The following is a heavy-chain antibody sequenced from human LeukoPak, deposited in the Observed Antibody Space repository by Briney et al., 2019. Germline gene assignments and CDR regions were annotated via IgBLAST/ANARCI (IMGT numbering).Heavy chain of an antibody. CDR3: AREGGYCFGAGCRYFDY. CDR2: INSGGYI. J-gene: IGHJ4*02. Sequence: GGSLRLSCAASGFTFSTYSMKCVPQAPGRGLEGGSSINSGGYIYYADSVKGRFTISRDNAQNSLYLQMNSLRAEDTAVYYRAREGGYCFGAGCRYFDYWGQGTLVTVSS. D-gene: IGHD2-15*01. V-gene: IGHV3-21*01. CDR1: GFTFSTYS.